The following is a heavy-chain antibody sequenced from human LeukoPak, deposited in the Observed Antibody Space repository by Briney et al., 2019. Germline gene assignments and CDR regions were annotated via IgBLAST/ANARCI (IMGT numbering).Heavy chain of an antibody. J-gene: IGHJ4*02. D-gene: IGHD1-26*01. Sequence: GRSLRLSCAASGFTFSSYAMHWVRQAPGKGLEWVAVISYDGSNEYYADSVRGRFTISRDNSKNTLYLQMNSLRAEDTAVYYCASYVISGSYFDYWGQGTLVTVSS. CDR2: ISYDGSNE. V-gene: IGHV3-30-3*01. CDR1: GFTFSSYA. CDR3: ASYVISGSYFDY.